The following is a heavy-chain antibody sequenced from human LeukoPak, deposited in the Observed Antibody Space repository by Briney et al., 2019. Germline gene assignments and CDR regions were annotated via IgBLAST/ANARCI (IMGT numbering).Heavy chain of an antibody. CDR3: ARDPGPYYFGSGTLVQIDY. D-gene: IGHD3-10*01. V-gene: IGHV3-33*01. J-gene: IGHJ4*02. CDR1: GFTFSNYG. Sequence: GGSLRLSCAASGFTFSNYGMHWVRQAPGKGLEWVAVIWNDGSNKYNADSVKGRFTISRDNSKNTLYLQMNSLRAEDTAVYYCARDPGPYYFGSGTLVQIDYWGQGTLVTVSS. CDR2: IWNDGSNK.